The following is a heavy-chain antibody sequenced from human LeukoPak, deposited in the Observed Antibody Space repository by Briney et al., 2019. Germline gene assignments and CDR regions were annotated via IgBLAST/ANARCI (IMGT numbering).Heavy chain of an antibody. V-gene: IGHV4-39*01. Sequence: PSETLSLTCTVSGGSISSSSYYWGWIRQPPGKGLEWIGSIYYSGSTYYNPSLKSRVTISVDTSKNQFSLKLSSVTAADTAVYYCARLNDFWSGYYGYYFDYWGQGTLVTVSS. D-gene: IGHD3-3*01. CDR3: ARLNDFWSGYYGYYFDY. CDR1: GGSISSSSYY. CDR2: IYYSGST. J-gene: IGHJ4*02.